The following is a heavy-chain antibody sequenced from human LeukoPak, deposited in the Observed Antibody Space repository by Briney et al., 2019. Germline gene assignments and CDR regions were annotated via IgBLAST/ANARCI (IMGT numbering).Heavy chain of an antibody. CDR3: ARANSSSWSFDY. V-gene: IGHV4-38-2*02. CDR2: IYHSGST. CDR1: GYSISSGYY. J-gene: IGHJ4*02. D-gene: IGHD6-13*01. Sequence: SETLSLTCTVSGYSISSGYYWAWIRQPPGKGLEWIGSIYHSGSTYYNPSLKSRVTISVDTSKNQFSLKLSSVTAADTAVYYCARANSSSWSFDYWGQGTLVTVSS.